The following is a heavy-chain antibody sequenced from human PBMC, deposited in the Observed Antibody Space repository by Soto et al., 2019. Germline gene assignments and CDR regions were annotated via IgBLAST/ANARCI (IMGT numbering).Heavy chain of an antibody. CDR1: GVSISSSSW. CDR2: IYHSGST. Sequence: SETLSLTCDVSGVSISSSSWWSWVRQPPGKGLEWVWEIYHSGSTNYNPSLKSRVTISVDKSKNQFSLRLTSVTAADTAVYYCAGGFGSGHYDYWGQGSLVTVS. D-gene: IGHD3-10*01. J-gene: IGHJ4*02. CDR3: AGGFGSGHYDY. V-gene: IGHV4-4*02.